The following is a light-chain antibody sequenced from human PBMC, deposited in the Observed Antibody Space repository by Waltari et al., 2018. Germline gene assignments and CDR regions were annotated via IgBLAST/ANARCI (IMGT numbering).Light chain of an antibody. V-gene: IGKV2-28*01. Sequence: DIVMTQSPLSLPVTPGEPASISCRSSQSLLYSNGFNYLDWHLQKPGQSPQLLIYLASIRPSGVPDRFNGSGSGTDFTLKINRVEPEDVGVYYCMQARQTLFTLGQGTRLELK. CDR1: QSLLYSNGFNY. J-gene: IGKJ5*01. CDR2: LAS. CDR3: MQARQTLFT.